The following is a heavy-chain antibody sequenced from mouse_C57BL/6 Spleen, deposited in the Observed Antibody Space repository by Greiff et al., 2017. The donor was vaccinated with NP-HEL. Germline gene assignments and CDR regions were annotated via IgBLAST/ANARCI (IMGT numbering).Heavy chain of an antibody. V-gene: IGHV14-4*01. D-gene: IGHD5-1*01. CDR2: IDPENGDT. CDR3: TYLYFDY. J-gene: IGHJ2*01. CDR1: GFNIKDDY. Sequence: VQLKQSGAELVRPGASVKLSCTASGFNIKDDYMHWVKQRPEQGLEWIGWIDPENGDTEYASKFQGKATITADTSSNTAYLQLSSLTSEDTAVYYCTYLYFDYWGQGTTLTVSS.